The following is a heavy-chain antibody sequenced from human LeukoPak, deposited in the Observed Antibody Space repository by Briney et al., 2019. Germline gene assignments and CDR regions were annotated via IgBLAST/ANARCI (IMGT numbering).Heavy chain of an antibody. CDR1: GGSFSGYY. J-gene: IGHJ4*02. V-gene: IGHV4-34*01. D-gene: IGHD3-10*01. CDR2: INHSGST. Sequence: PSETLSLTSAVYGGSFSGYYWSWIRQPPGKGLEWIGEINHSGSTNYNPSLKCRVTISVDTSKNQFSLKLSSVTAADTAVYYCARGSQIGMVRGAYDYWGQGTLVTVSS. CDR3: ARGSQIGMVRGAYDY.